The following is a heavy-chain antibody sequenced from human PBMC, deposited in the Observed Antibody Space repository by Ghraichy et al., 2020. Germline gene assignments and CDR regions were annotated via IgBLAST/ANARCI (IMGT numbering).Heavy chain of an antibody. CDR3: ARDPIIAVAGDWYFDL. V-gene: IGHV3-7*01. Sequence: LSLTCAASGFTFSSYWMSWVRQAPGKGLEWVANIKQDGSEKYYVDSVKGRFTISRDNAKNSLYLQMNSLRAEDTAVYYCARDPIIAVAGDWYFDLWGRGTLVTVSS. CDR2: IKQDGSEK. D-gene: IGHD6-19*01. CDR1: GFTFSSYW. J-gene: IGHJ2*01.